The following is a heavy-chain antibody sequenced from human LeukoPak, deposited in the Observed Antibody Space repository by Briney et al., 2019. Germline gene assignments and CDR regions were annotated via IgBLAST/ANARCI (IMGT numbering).Heavy chain of an antibody. D-gene: IGHD4-23*01. J-gene: IGHJ4*02. CDR3: AKGGGKVQDY. Sequence: GGSLRLSCAASGFTFCSYSMNWVRQAPGKGLVWVSRISSDGSSTNYADSVKGRFTISRDNAKNTLYLQMNSLRAEDTAVYYCAKGGGKVQDYWGQGTLVTVSS. CDR1: GFTFCSYS. CDR2: ISSDGSST. V-gene: IGHV3-74*01.